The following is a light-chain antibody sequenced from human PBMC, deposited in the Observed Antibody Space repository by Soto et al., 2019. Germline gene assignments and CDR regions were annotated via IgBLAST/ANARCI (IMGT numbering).Light chain of an antibody. V-gene: IGKV1-5*03. J-gene: IGKJ1*01. CDR2: KAS. CDR1: QTISSW. Sequence: DIQMTQSPSTLSVSVGDRFTITCRASQTISSWLAWYQQKPGKAPKLLIYKASTLKSGVPSRFSGSGSGTEFSLTISSLQPDDFATYYCQHYNSYSEAFGQGNKVDIK. CDR3: QHYNSYSEA.